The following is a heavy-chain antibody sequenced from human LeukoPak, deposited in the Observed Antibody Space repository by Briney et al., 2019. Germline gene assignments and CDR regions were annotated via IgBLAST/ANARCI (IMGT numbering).Heavy chain of an antibody. J-gene: IGHJ4*02. Sequence: GGSLRLSCTGSGFTFRDYDLSWIRQAPGKGRERVANIKQEESEKHYVDSVKGRFTISRENAKNSLYLQMNSLRAEDTAVYYCARDAARFGESYVDYWGQGTLVTVSS. CDR1: GFTFRDYD. CDR3: ARDAARFGESYVDY. V-gene: IGHV3-7*03. CDR2: IKQEESEK. D-gene: IGHD3-10*01.